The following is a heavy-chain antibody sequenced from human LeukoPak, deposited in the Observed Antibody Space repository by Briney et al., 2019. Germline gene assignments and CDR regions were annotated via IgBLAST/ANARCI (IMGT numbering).Heavy chain of an antibody. V-gene: IGHV4-4*07. CDR1: GGSISSYY. CDR3: ARVYAVAGTRPYYYYYYMDV. Sequence: SETLSLTCTVSGGSISSYYWSWIRQPAGKGLEWIGRIYTSGSTNYNPSLKSRVTMSVDTSKNQFSLKLSSVTAADTAVYYCARVYAVAGTRPYYYYYYMDVWGKGTTVTISS. CDR2: IYTSGST. J-gene: IGHJ6*03. D-gene: IGHD6-19*01.